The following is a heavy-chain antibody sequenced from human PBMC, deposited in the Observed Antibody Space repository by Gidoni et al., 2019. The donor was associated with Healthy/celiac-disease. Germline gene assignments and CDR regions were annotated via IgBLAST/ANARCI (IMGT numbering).Heavy chain of an antibody. Sequence: QVQLVESGGGLVKPGGSLRLSCAASGFTFSDSYMSWIRQAPGKGLEWVSYISSSSSYTNYADSVKGRFTISRDNAKNSLYLQMNSLRAEDTAVYYCAREHYYDSSGYYSGIDYWGQGTLVTVSS. CDR2: ISSSSSYT. CDR1: GFTFSDSY. CDR3: AREHYYDSSGYYSGIDY. V-gene: IGHV3-11*05. J-gene: IGHJ4*02. D-gene: IGHD3-22*01.